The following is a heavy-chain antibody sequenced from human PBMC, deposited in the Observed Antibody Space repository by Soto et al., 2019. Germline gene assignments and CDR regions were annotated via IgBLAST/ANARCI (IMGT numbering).Heavy chain of an antibody. J-gene: IGHJ6*03. Sequence: GGSLRLPCAASGFTFSSYGMHWVRQAPGKGLEWVAVISYDGSNKYYADSVKGRFTISRDNSKNTLYLQMNSLRAEDTAVYYCAKAIGFYGDYYYYMDVWGKGTTVTVSS. D-gene: IGHD4-17*01. CDR3: AKAIGFYGDYYYYMDV. CDR2: ISYDGSNK. V-gene: IGHV3-30*18. CDR1: GFTFSSYG.